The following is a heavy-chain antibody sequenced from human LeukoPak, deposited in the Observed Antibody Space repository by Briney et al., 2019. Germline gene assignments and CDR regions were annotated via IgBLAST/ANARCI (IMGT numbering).Heavy chain of an antibody. D-gene: IGHD3-9*01. CDR3: AREPLTYDILTGYYIY. Sequence: ASVKVSFKASVYTFTGYCIHWVRQAPGQGLEWMGRINPNSGGTNYVQKFQGRVTMTRDTSINTAYMERSRLRSDDTAVYDCAREPLTYDILTGYYIYWGQGTLVTVSS. V-gene: IGHV1-2*06. CDR1: VYTFTGYC. J-gene: IGHJ4*02. CDR2: INPNSGGT.